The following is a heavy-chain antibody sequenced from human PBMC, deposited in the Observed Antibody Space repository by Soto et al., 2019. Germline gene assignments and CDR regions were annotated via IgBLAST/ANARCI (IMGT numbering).Heavy chain of an antibody. D-gene: IGHD6-13*01. V-gene: IGHV3-23*01. CDR1: GFTFSSDA. J-gene: IGHJ4*02. Sequence: EVQLLESGGGLVQPGGSLRLSCAASGFTFSSDAMSWVRQAPGKGLEWVSTISGDGGKLYYADSVKGRFTVSRDNSKNTRYLQMNSLRAEDTAIYYCAKRATGSSWYVFDYWGQGTLVTVFS. CDR2: ISGDGGKL. CDR3: AKRATGSSWYVFDY.